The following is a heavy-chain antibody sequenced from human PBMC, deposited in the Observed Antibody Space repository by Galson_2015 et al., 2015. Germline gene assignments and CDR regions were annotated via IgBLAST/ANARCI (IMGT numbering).Heavy chain of an antibody. CDR2: ISSSGSSI. CDR3: ARRGGDYYLYDMDV. CDR1: GFTSSDYY. J-gene: IGHJ6*02. V-gene: IGHV3-11*01. Sequence: SLRLSCAASGFTSSDYYMSWIRQAPGKGLEWASYISSSGSSIYQADSVKGRFTISRDNAKNSLYLQMNSLRAEDTAVYYCARRGGDYYLYDMDVWDQGTTVTVSS. D-gene: IGHD3-16*01.